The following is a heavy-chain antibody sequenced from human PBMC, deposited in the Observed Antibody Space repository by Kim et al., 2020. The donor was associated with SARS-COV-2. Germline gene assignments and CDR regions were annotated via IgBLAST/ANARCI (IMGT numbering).Heavy chain of an antibody. CDR1: GFTFSDYY. CDR3: ARATGEQWLARHAFDI. D-gene: IGHD6-19*01. Sequence: GGSLRLSCAASGFTFSDYYMSWIRQAPGKGLEWVSYISSSSSYTNYADSVKGRFTISRDNAKNSLYLQMNSLRAEDTAVYYCARATGEQWLARHAFDIWGQGTMVTVSS. J-gene: IGHJ3*02. V-gene: IGHV3-11*05. CDR2: ISSSSSYT.